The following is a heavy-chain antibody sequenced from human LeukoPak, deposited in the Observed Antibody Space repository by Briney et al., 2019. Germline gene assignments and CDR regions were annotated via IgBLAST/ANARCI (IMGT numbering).Heavy chain of an antibody. Sequence: ASVKVSCKASGYTFTSYSISWVRQAPGQGLEWMGWISAHNGNTNYAQKLQGRVTMTTDTSTSTAYMELRSLRSDDTAVYYCARDPARLLELTPGENWFDPWGQGTLVTVSS. V-gene: IGHV1-18*01. CDR2: ISAHNGNT. J-gene: IGHJ5*02. D-gene: IGHD1-7*01. CDR3: ARDPARLLELTPGENWFDP. CDR1: GYTFTSYS.